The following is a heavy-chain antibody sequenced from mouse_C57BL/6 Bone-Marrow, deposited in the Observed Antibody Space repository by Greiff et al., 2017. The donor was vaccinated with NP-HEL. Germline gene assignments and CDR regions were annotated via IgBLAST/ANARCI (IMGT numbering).Heavy chain of an antibody. CDR3: ARDYGNPAWFAY. Sequence: VKLMESGAELARPGASVKLSCKASGYTFTSYGISWVKQRTGQGLEWIGEIYPRSGNTYYNEKFKGKATLTADKSSSTAYMELRSLTSEDSAVYFCARDYGNPAWFAYWGQGTLVTVSA. V-gene: IGHV1-81*01. J-gene: IGHJ3*01. D-gene: IGHD2-1*01. CDR1: GYTFTSYG. CDR2: IYPRSGNT.